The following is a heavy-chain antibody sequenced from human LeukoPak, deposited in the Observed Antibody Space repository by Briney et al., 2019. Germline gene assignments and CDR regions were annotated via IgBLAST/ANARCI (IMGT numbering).Heavy chain of an antibody. V-gene: IGHV1-69*13. CDR2: IIPIFGTA. Sequence: SVKVSCKASGGTFSSYAISWVRQAPGQGLEWMGGIIPIFGTANYAQKFQGRVTITADESTSTAYMELSSLRSEDTAVYYCARAGRGYDSEYYYGMDVWGQGTTVTVSS. CDR1: GGTFSSYA. D-gene: IGHD5-12*01. CDR3: ARAGRGYDSEYYYGMDV. J-gene: IGHJ6*02.